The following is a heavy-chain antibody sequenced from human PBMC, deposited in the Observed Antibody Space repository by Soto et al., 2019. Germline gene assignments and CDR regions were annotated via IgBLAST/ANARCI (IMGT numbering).Heavy chain of an antibody. CDR1: GFTFSSYG. CDR3: ARGGDSSGPDFDY. V-gene: IGHV3-33*01. D-gene: IGHD3-22*01. CDR2: IWYDGSNK. J-gene: IGHJ4*02. Sequence: GALRLSCAASGFTFSSYGMHWVRQAPGKGLEWVAVIWYDGSNKYYADSVKGRFTISRDNSKNTLYLQMNSLRAEDTAVYYCARGGDSSGPDFDYWGQGTLVTVSS.